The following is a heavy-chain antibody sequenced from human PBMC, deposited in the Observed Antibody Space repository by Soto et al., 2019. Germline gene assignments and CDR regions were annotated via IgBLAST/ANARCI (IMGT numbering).Heavy chain of an antibody. CDR2: IYHSGST. Sequence: SETLSLTSAVSGGSIRSGGYSWGWIRQPPGKGLEWIGYIYHSGSTYYNPSLKSRVTISVDRSKNQFSLKLSSVTAADTAVYYCARVPDVWGQGTTVTVSS. CDR1: GGSIRSGGYS. V-gene: IGHV4-30-2*01. CDR3: ARVPDV. J-gene: IGHJ6*02.